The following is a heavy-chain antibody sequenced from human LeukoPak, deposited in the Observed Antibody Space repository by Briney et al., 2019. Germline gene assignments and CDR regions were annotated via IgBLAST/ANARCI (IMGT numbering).Heavy chain of an antibody. D-gene: IGHD6-6*01. CDR3: AKTARVPDY. J-gene: IGHJ4*02. Sequence: PGGSLRLSCAASGFILSDFYMSWVRQAAGKGLEYIAYISPSSHDIIYADSVKGRFTISRDNAKNSLYLQMNSLRAEDTAVYYCAKTARVPDYWGQGTQVTVSS. CDR1: GFILSDFY. V-gene: IGHV3-11*06. CDR2: ISPSSHDI.